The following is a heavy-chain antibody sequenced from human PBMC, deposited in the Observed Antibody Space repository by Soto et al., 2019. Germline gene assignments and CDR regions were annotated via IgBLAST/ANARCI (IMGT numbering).Heavy chain of an antibody. V-gene: IGHV1-69*01. J-gene: IGHJ6*02. CDR3: ARDLEVAAAGDYGMDV. D-gene: IGHD6-13*01. Sequence: QVQLVQSGAEVKKPGSSVKVSCKASGGTFSSYAISWMRQAPGQGLEWMGGIIPIFGTANYAQKFQGRVTITADESTSTAYMELSSLRSEDTAVYYCARDLEVAAAGDYGMDVWGQGTTVTVSS. CDR2: IIPIFGTA. CDR1: GGTFSSYA.